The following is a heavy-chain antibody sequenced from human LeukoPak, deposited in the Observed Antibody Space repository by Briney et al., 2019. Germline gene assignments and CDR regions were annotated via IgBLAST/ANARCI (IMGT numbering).Heavy chain of an antibody. CDR2: IYTSVAT. D-gene: IGHD6-19*01. Sequence: SETLSLTCTVSGGSISNYYWSWMRQPPGKGLEWVGYIYTSVATDYNPSLKSRVTISVDTSKNQFSLKLSSVTAADTAVYYCARDTTRGWSDHDAFDIWGQGTMVTVSS. CDR3: ARDTTRGWSDHDAFDI. V-gene: IGHV4-59*01. J-gene: IGHJ3*02. CDR1: GGSISNYY.